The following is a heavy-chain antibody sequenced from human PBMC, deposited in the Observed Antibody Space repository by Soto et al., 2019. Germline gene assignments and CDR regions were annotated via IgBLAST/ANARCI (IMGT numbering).Heavy chain of an antibody. D-gene: IGHD2-21*02. J-gene: IGHJ5*02. CDR2: IYYSGST. CDR1: GGSISSYY. Sequence: PSETLSLTCTVSGGSISSYYWSWIRQPPGKGLECIGYIYYSGSTNYNPSLKSRVTISVDTSKNQFSLKLSSVTAADTAVYYCARLGANAYCGGDCYLDPWGQGTLVTVSS. CDR3: ARLGANAYCGGDCYLDP. V-gene: IGHV4-59*01.